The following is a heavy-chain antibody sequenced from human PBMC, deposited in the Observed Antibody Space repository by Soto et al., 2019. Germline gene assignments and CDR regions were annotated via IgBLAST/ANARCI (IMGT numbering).Heavy chain of an antibody. CDR2: IYYSGST. Sequence: KTSETLSLTCTVSGGSISSYYWSWIRQPPGKGLEWIGYIYYSGSTNYNPSLKSRVTISVDTSKNQFSLDLRSVTAADTAKYYCARRWSGTDYWGQGILVTVSS. V-gene: IGHV4-59*01. CDR1: GGSISSYY. D-gene: IGHD3-10*01. CDR3: ARRWSGTDY. J-gene: IGHJ4*02.